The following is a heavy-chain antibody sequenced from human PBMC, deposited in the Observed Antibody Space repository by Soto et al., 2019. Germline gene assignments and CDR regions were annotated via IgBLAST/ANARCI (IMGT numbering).Heavy chain of an antibody. J-gene: IGHJ5*01. CDR1: GGTFSSHA. CDR2: IIPLLGTP. Sequence: QVHLVQSGAQVKKPGSSVKVSCKASGGTFSSHAFTWVRQAPGHGPEYMGGIIPLLGTPNYAQNFQGRVTITADGATSTVYLELASLRSDDTAVYYCARNWHRHFDSWGQGTLVTVSS. V-gene: IGHV1-69*01. CDR3: ARNWHRHFDS.